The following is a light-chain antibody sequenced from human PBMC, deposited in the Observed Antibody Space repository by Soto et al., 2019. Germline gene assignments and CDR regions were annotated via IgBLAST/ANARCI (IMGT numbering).Light chain of an antibody. CDR3: SSYTNSSPVV. J-gene: IGLJ2*01. Sequence: QSVLTQPASVSGSPGQSITISCTGTSSDVGGYNLVSWYQQHPGKAPKLMIYEVSNRPSGVSNRLSGSKSGNTASLTFSGLQAEDEADYYCSSYTNSSPVVFGGGTKLTVL. CDR2: EVS. V-gene: IGLV2-14*01. CDR1: SSDVGGYNL.